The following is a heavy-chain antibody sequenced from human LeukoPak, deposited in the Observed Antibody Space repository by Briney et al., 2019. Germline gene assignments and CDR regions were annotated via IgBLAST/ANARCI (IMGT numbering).Heavy chain of an antibody. V-gene: IGHV4-4*07. CDR2: IYTSGST. D-gene: IGHD5-24*01. J-gene: IGHJ4*02. CDR1: GGSISSYY. Sequence: SETLSLTCTVSGGSISSYYWSWIRKPAGKGLEWIGRIYTSGSTNYNPSLKSRVTMSVDTSKNQFSLKLSSVTAADTAVYYCARVGRDGYNYYYFDYWGQGTLVTVSS. CDR3: ARVGRDGYNYYYFDY.